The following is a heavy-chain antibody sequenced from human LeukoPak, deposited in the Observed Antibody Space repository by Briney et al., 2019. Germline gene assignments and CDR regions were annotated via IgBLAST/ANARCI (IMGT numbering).Heavy chain of an antibody. J-gene: IGHJ6*03. CDR2: ISSSSSTI. V-gene: IGHV3-48*01. CDR3: ARDRELLPLVPAAPGYMDV. Sequence: GGSLRLSCAASGFTLSSYSMNWARQAPGKGLEWVSYISSSSSTIYYADSVKGRFTISRDNAKNSLYLQMNSLRAEDTAVYYCARDRELLPLVPAAPGYMDVWGKGTTVTVSS. CDR1: GFTLSSYS. D-gene: IGHD2-2*01.